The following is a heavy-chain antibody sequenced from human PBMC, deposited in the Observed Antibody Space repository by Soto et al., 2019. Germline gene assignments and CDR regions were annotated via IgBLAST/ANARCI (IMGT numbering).Heavy chain of an antibody. CDR2: IIPIFGTA. CDR1: GGTFSSYA. J-gene: IGHJ1*01. D-gene: IGHD2-21*02. Sequence: QVQLVQSGAEVKKPGSSVKVSCKASGGTFSSYAISWVRQAPGQGLEWMGGIIPIFGTANYAQKFQGRVTITADESTRTAYMELSSLRSEDTAVYYCARGGTYCGGDCYWGAEYFQHWGQGTLVTVSS. CDR3: ARGGTYCGGDCYWGAEYFQH. V-gene: IGHV1-69*12.